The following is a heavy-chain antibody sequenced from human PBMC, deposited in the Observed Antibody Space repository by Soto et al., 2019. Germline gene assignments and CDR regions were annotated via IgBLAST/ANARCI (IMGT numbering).Heavy chain of an antibody. CDR2: VSAYNGNT. Sequence: GASVKVSCKASGYTFVSYGISWVRQAPGQGLEWMGWVSAYNGNTNYAQKFQGRVTMTTDTATYTAYMELSSLRSDDTAVYYCARDYYKYYDSSGYYRSPAYWGQGTLVTVSS. D-gene: IGHD3-22*01. CDR1: GYTFVSYG. CDR3: ARDYYKYYDSSGYYRSPAY. J-gene: IGHJ4*02. V-gene: IGHV1-18*01.